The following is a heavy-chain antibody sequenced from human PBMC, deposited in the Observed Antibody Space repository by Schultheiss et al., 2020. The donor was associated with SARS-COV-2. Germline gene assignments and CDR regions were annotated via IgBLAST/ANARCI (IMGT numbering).Heavy chain of an antibody. CDR3: ARGGIAARPDAFDI. D-gene: IGHD6-6*01. Sequence: GGSLRLSCAASGFTFSSYEMNWVRQAPGKGLEWVSYISSSSSYIYYADSVKGRFTISRDNAKNSLYLQMNSLRAEDTAVYYCARGGIAARPDAFDIWGQGTMVTVSS. J-gene: IGHJ3*02. V-gene: IGHV3-21*05. CDR2: ISSSSSYI. CDR1: GFTFSSYE.